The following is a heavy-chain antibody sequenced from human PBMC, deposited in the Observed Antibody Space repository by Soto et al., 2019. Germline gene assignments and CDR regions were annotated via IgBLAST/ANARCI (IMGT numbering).Heavy chain of an antibody. CDR2: IYYSGST. V-gene: IGHV4-59*01. Sequence: TSETLSLTCTVSGGSISSYYWSWIRQPPGKGLEWIGYIYYSGSTNYNPSLKSRVTISVDTSKNQFSLKLSSVTAADTAVYYCARGRGAYYYYYMDVWGKGTTVTVS. D-gene: IGHD3-10*01. J-gene: IGHJ6*03. CDR1: GGSISSYY. CDR3: ARGRGAYYYYYMDV.